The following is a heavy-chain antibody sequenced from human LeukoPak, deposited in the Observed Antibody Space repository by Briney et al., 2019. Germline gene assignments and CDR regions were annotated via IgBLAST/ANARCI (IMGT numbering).Heavy chain of an antibody. J-gene: IGHJ4*02. Sequence: SETLSLTCAVYGGSFSGYYWSWIRQPPGKGLEWIGEINHSGSTNYNPSLKSRVTISVDTSKNQFSLKLSSVIAADTAVYYCAGTYSSFTGRYFDYWGQGTLVTVSS. V-gene: IGHV4-34*01. CDR2: INHSGST. CDR3: AGTYSSFTGRYFDY. D-gene: IGHD6-6*01. CDR1: GGSFSGYY.